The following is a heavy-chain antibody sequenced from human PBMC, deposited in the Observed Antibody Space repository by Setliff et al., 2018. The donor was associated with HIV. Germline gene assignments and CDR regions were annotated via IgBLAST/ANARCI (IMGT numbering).Heavy chain of an antibody. CDR2: IYHTGIT. CDR1: GGSVTSYY. Sequence: PSETLSLTCTVSGGSVTSYYWSWIRQSPEKGLEWIGYIYHTGITNYNPSLKSRLSTSIDTSKKQFSLSLRSVTAADTAVYHCAREREAWSAYDSWGQGTLVTVSS. D-gene: IGHD3-3*01. CDR3: AREREAWSAYDS. J-gene: IGHJ5*02. V-gene: IGHV4-59*02.